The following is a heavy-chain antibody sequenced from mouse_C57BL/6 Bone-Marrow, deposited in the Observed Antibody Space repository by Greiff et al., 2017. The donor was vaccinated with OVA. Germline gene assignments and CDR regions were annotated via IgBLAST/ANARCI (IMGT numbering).Heavy chain of an antibody. Sequence: QVQLQQPGAELVMPGASVKLSCKASGYTFTSYCMHWVKQRPGQGLEWIGEIDPSDSYTNYNQKFKGKSTLTVDKSSSTAYMQLSSLTSEDSAVYYCARCGNGAWFAYWGQGTLVTVSA. D-gene: IGHD2-1*01. CDR2: IDPSDSYT. CDR1: GYTFTSYC. CDR3: ARCGNGAWFAY. V-gene: IGHV1-69*01. J-gene: IGHJ3*01.